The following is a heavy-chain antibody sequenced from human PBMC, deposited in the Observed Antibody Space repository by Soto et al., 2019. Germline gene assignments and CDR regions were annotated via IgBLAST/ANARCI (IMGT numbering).Heavy chain of an antibody. CDR2: IYPGDSDT. CDR3: ARPYCSGGSCYLYYFDY. V-gene: IGHV5-51*01. D-gene: IGHD2-15*01. CDR1: GYSFITYW. J-gene: IGHJ4*02. Sequence: GESLKISCKGPGYSFITYWIGWVRQMPGKGLQWMGIIYPGDSDTTYSPSFEGQVTISLDKSIATAYLQWSSLKASDTAMYYCARPYCSGGSCYLYYFDYWGQGTLVTVSS.